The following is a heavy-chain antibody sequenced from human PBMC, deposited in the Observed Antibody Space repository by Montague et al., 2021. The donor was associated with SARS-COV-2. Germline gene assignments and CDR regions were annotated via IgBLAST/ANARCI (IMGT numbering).Heavy chain of an antibody. CDR2: IWYDGSKN. Sequence: SRRLSCAASGFTFSSYGMHWFRQAPGKGLEWVAIIWYDGSKNYYADSVKGRFTISRDNSKNTLYLQMNTLRAEDTAVYYCARDSSSGSDWYYYYGMDVWGQGTTVTVSS. J-gene: IGHJ6*02. CDR1: GFTFSSYG. V-gene: IGHV3-33*01. CDR3: ARDSSSGSDWYYYYGMDV. D-gene: IGHD6-13*01.